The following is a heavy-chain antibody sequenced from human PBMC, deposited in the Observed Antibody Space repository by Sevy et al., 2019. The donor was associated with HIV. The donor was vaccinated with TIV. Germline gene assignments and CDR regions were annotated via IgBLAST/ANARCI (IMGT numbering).Heavy chain of an antibody. CDR1: GYTFTGYY. CDR3: TRLIGYCSSTSCYFDY. V-gene: IGHV1-2*02. D-gene: IGHD2-2*01. J-gene: IGHJ4*03. CDR2: INTNSGGT. Sequence: ASVKVSCKASGYTFTGYYMHWVRQAPGQGLEWMGWINTNSGGTNYAQKFQGRVTMTRDTSISTAYLELSRLRSDDTAVYYCTRLIGYCSSTSCYFDYWGQGTLVTVSS.